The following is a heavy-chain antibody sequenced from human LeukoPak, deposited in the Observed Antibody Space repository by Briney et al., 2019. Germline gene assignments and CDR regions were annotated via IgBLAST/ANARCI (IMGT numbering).Heavy chain of an antibody. V-gene: IGHV1-18*01. D-gene: IGHD3-22*01. CDR2: ISAYNGNT. CDR3: ARDVLDYYDSSGYY. J-gene: IGHJ4*02. CDR1: GYTFTSYG. Sequence: ASVNVSCKASGYTFTSYGISWVRQAPGQGLEWMGWISAYNGNTNYAQKLQGRVTMTTDTSTSTAYMELRSLRSDDTAVYYCARDVLDYYDSSGYYWGQGTLVTVSS.